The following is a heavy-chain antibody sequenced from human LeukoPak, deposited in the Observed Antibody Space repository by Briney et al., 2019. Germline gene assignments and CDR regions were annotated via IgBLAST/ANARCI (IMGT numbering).Heavy chain of an antibody. CDR2: ISSSSSYI. V-gene: IGHV3-21*01. Sequence: GGSLRLSCAASGFTFSSYSMNWVRQAPGKGLEWVSSISSSSSYIYYADSVKGRFTISRDNSKNTLYLQMNSLRAEDTAVYYCAIPSNTSPDYWGQGTLVTVSS. CDR3: AIPSNTSPDY. J-gene: IGHJ4*02. D-gene: IGHD2-2*01. CDR1: GFTFSSYS.